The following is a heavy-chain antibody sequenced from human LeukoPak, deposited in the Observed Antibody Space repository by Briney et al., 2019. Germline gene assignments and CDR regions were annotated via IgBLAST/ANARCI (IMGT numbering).Heavy chain of an antibody. CDR2: IYSGGST. V-gene: IGHV3-53*01. J-gene: IGHJ4*02. D-gene: IGHD3-10*01. CDR1: GFTVSSNY. Sequence: GGSLRLSCAASGFTVSSNYMSWVRQAPGKGLEWVSIIYSGGSTYYADSVKGRFTISGDNSKNTLYLQMNSLRVEDTAIYYCARGLTGGPRFDYWGQGTLVTVSS. CDR3: ARGLTGGPRFDY.